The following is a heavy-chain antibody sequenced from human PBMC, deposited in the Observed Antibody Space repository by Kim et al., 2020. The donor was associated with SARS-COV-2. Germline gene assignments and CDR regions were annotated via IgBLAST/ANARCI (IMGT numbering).Heavy chain of an antibody. V-gene: IGHV5-51*01. CDR3: ARQDDYVWGSYPLNY. Sequence: GESLKISCKGSGYSFTSYWIGWVRQMPGKGLEWMGIIYPGDSDTRYSPSFQGQVTISADKSISTAYLQWSSLKASDTAMYYCARQDDYVWGSYPLNYWGQGTLVTVSS. J-gene: IGHJ4*02. D-gene: IGHD3-16*02. CDR2: IYPGDSDT. CDR1: GYSFTSYW.